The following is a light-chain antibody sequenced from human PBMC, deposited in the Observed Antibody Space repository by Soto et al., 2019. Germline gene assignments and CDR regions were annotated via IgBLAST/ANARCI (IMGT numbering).Light chain of an antibody. J-gene: IGLJ3*02. Sequence: QSVLTQPPSVSGTPGQGVSISCSGSSSNIGSKTVIWYQHLPGTAPKLLIYGDSQRPLGVPGRFSGSKSGTSAYLAISGLQSEDEAEYYCATWDDSLDGGLFGGGTKLTVL. CDR2: GDS. V-gene: IGLV1-44*01. CDR1: SSNIGSKT. CDR3: ATWDDSLDGGL.